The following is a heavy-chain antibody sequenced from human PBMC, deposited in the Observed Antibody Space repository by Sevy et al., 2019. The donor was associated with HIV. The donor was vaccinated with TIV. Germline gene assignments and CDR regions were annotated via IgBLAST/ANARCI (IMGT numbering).Heavy chain of an antibody. D-gene: IGHD1-26*01. CDR1: GIIFKSYV. Sequence: GGSLRLSCSASGIIFKSYVMSWVRQAPGKGLEWLSGISATGGCTYYADSVKGRFTISRDNFKSTLYLQMNILRAEDTAVYYCAGAGVGAKGSDYWGQGTLVTVSS. V-gene: IGHV3-23*01. CDR3: AGAGVGAKGSDY. J-gene: IGHJ4*02. CDR2: ISATGGCT.